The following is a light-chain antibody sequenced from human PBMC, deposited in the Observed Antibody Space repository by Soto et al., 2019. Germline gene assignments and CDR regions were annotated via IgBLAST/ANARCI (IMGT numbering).Light chain of an antibody. V-gene: IGKV1-5*03. Sequence: ESEMIQAASASSTKVGDRVTITCRASQNINSWLAWYQQKPGKAPVLLIYRASALQSGVPSRFSGSGSGTEFTLTISSLQPDDFATYYCQQYNSYAYTFGQGTKVDIK. CDR2: RAS. CDR3: QQYNSYAYT. CDR1: QNINSW. J-gene: IGKJ2*01.